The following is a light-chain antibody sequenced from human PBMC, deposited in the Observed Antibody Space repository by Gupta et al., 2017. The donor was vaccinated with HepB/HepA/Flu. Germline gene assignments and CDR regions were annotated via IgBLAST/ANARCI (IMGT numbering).Light chain of an antibody. CDR2: DVD. Sequence: QSALTQPASVSGSPGQSITISCTGTSSDVGGYDFVSWYQQHPGKAPKVIIYDVDSRPSGISVRFSGSKSGNTASLTISGLQADDEADYYCSSYTSNYLRVFGGGTRVTVL. CDR3: SSYTSNYLRV. CDR1: SSDVGGYDF. J-gene: IGLJ3*02. V-gene: IGLV2-14*03.